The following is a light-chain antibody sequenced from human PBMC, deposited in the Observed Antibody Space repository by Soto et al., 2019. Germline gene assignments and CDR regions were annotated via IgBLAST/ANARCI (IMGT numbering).Light chain of an antibody. CDR2: GAS. V-gene: IGKV3-20*01. CDR1: QSVSSSY. Sequence: EIVLTQSPATLCLSPGERATLSCRASQSVSSSYLAWYQQKPGQPPRLLIYGASSRATGIPDRFSGSGSGTVFTLSISRLEPEDFAVFYCQHYDSLPITFGRGTRLEI. CDR3: QHYDSLPIT. J-gene: IGKJ5*01.